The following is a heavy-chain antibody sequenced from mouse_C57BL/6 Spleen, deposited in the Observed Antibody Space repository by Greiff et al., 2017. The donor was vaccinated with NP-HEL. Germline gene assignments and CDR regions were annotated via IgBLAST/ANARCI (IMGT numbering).Heavy chain of an antibody. V-gene: IGHV1-59*01. CDR3: ARERGLYYGKDYAMDY. D-gene: IGHD2-1*01. CDR1: GYTFTSYW. J-gene: IGHJ4*01. CDR2: IDPSDSYT. Sequence: QVQLQQPGAELVRPGTSVKLSCKASGYTFTSYWMHWVKQRPGQGLEWIGVIDPSDSYTNYNQKFKGKATLTVDTSSSTAYMQLSSLTSEDSAVYYCARERGLYYGKDYAMDYWGQGTSVTVSS.